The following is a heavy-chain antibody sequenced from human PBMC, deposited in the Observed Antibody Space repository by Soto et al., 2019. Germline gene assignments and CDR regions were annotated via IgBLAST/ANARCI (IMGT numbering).Heavy chain of an antibody. CDR2: ISSSSSTI. CDR1: GFTFSSYS. J-gene: IGHJ4*02. CDR3: ARDNQDYIWGSYGTRWLPFDY. Sequence: EVQLVESGGGLVQPGGSLRLSCAASGFTFSSYSMNWVRQAPGKGLEWVSYISSSSSTIYYADSVKGRFTISRDNAKNSLYLQMNSLRAEDTAVYYCARDNQDYIWGSYGTRWLPFDYWGQGTLVTVSS. V-gene: IGHV3-48*01. D-gene: IGHD3-16*01.